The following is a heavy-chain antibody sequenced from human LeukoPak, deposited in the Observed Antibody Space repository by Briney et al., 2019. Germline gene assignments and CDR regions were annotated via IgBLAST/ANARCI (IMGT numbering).Heavy chain of an antibody. V-gene: IGHV1-18*01. CDR1: GYTFTSYG. J-gene: IGHJ5*02. CDR3: ASSPGGYWFDP. CDR2: ISAYNGNT. Sequence: ASVKVSFKASGYTFTSYGISWVRQAPGQGLEWMGWISAYNGNTNYAQKVQGRVTMTTDTSTSTAYMERRSLRSDDTAVYYCASSPGGYWFDPWGQGTLVTVSS. D-gene: IGHD4-23*01.